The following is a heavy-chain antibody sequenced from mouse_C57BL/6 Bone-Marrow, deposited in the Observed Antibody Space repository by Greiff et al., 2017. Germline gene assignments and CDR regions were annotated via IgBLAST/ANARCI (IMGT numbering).Heavy chain of an antibody. CDR1: GFTFSSYA. Sequence: EVHLVESGGGLVKPGGSLKLSCAASGFTFSSYAMSWVRQTPEKRLEWVATISDGGSYTYYPDNVKGRFTISRDNAKNNLYLQMRHLKSEDTAMYYCARHYSTIFDYWGQGTTLTVSS. V-gene: IGHV5-4*01. CDR2: ISDGGSYT. D-gene: IGHD2-5*01. J-gene: IGHJ2*01. CDR3: ARHYSTIFDY.